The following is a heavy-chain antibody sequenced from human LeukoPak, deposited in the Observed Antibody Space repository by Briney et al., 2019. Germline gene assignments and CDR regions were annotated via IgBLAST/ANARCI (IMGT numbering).Heavy chain of an antibody. CDR3: ARVYYGNDPTPFDY. CDR2: INPDSGVT. CDR1: GYKFSYYY. J-gene: IGHJ4*02. V-gene: IGHV1-2*06. Sequence: SVKVSCKASGYKFSYYYVHWVRQAPRQGLEWMGLINPDSGVTDSPQKFQGRITLTRDRSINTVYMEVNRLTSDDMAVYYCARVYYGNDPTPFDYWGQGTLITDSS. D-gene: IGHD3-3*01.